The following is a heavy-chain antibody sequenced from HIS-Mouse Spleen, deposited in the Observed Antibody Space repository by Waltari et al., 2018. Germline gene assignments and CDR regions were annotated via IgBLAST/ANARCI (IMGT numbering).Heavy chain of an antibody. D-gene: IGHD4-4*01. CDR2: MNPNSGNT. V-gene: IGHV1-8*01. Sequence: QVQRVQSVAEVKKPAASVKVYCKASGYTLTRYDLNWVRQATGQGLEWMGWMNPNSGNTGYAQKFQGRVTMTRNTSISTAYMELSSLRSEDTAVYYCARGHDYSNYFDYWGQGTLVTVSS. CDR1: GYTLTRYD. CDR3: ARGHDYSNYFDY. J-gene: IGHJ4*02.